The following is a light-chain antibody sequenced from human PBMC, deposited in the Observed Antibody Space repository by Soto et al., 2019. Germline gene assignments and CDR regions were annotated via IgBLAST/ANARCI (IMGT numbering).Light chain of an antibody. V-gene: IGLV2-23*01. CDR1: SSDVGSYNL. Sequence: QSALTQPASVSGSPGQWITISCTGTSSDVGSYNLVSWYRVHPGKAPKLIIYEGTKRPSGVSNRFSGSKSGNTASLTISGLQAEDEADFYCCSYAGSNTFVFGTGTKLTVL. CDR2: EGT. J-gene: IGLJ1*01. CDR3: CSYAGSNTFV.